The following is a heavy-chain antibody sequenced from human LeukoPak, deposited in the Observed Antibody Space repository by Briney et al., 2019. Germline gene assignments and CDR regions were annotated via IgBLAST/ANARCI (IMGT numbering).Heavy chain of an antibody. CDR2: IYTSGST. CDR1: GGSISSYY. CDR3: ARDGDTTYYMDV. Sequence: SETLSLTCAVPGGSISSYYWSWIRQPAGKRLEWIGRIYTSGSTNYTPSLKSRVTMSVDTSKNQFYLKMSSVTAADTAVYYCARDGDTTYYMDVWGKGTTVTVSS. V-gene: IGHV4-4*07. D-gene: IGHD1-1*01. J-gene: IGHJ6*03.